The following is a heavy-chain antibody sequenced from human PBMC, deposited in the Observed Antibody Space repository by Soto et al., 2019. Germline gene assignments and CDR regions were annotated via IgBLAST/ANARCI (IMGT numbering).Heavy chain of an antibody. CDR2: IYHSGST. CDR1: GGSISSGGYS. Sequence: SETLSLTCAVSGGSISSGGYSWSWIRQPPGKGLEWIGYIYHSGSTYYNPSLKSRVTISVDRSKNQFSLKLSSVTAADTAVYYCATNPSSIHVYAFESWGQGTTVTVSS. V-gene: IGHV4-30-2*01. J-gene: IGHJ3*02. CDR3: ATNPSSIHVYAFES. D-gene: IGHD2-21*01.